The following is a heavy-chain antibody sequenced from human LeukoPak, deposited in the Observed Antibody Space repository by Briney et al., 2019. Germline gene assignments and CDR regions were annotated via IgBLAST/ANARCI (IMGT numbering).Heavy chain of an antibody. D-gene: IGHD6-19*01. CDR1: GGSISSGSYY. Sequence: PSETLSLTCTVSGGSISSGSYYWSWIRQPAGKGLEWIGRIYTSGSTNYNPSLKSRVTISVDTSKNQFSLKLSSVTAADTAVYYCASFIAVAGSFDYWGQGTLVTVTS. V-gene: IGHV4-61*02. J-gene: IGHJ4*02. CDR3: ASFIAVAGSFDY. CDR2: IYTSGST.